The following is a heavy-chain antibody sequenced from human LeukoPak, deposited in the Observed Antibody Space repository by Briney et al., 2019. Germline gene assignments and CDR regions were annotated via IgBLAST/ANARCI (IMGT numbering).Heavy chain of an antibody. CDR1: GFTASSNY. CDR2: IYSGGST. CDR3: ALSRHGELRLGELSLNY. V-gene: IGHV3-53*01. Sequence: PGGSLRLSCAASGFTASSNYMSWVRQAPGKGLEWVSVIYSGGSTYYADSVKGRFTISRDNSKNTLYLQMNSLRAEDTAVYYCALSRHGELRLGELSLNYWGQGTLVTVSS. J-gene: IGHJ4*02. D-gene: IGHD3-16*02.